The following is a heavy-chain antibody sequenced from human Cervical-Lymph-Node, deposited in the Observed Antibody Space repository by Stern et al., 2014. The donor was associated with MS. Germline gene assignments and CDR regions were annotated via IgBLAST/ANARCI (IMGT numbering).Heavy chain of an antibody. V-gene: IGHV1-2*06. CDR2: IHPNSRDT. J-gene: IGHJ5*02. CDR3: ATPYSSGWSPDH. CDR1: GYTFTDFY. D-gene: IGHD6-19*01. Sequence: DQLVESGAVVKKPGASVKVSCKASGYTFTDFYIHWVRQAPGQGLEWMGRIHPNSRDTKFAQKFQGRVSLTRDTSINTAYMELTRLRSDDTAIYYCATPYSSGWSPDHWGQGTAVTVSS.